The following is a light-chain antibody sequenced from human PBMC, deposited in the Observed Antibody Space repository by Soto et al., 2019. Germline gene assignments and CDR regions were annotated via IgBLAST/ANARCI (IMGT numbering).Light chain of an antibody. CDR2: GAS. CDR3: QQYNSDPRT. V-gene: IGKV1-27*01. CDR1: QDISND. Sequence: DIQMTQSPSSLSASVGDRVTITCRASQDISNDLAWYQQKPGKVPMLLIYGASTLQSGVPSRFTGSGSGTDFTLTISSLQPEDVATYYCQQYNSDPRTFGGGTKVEIK. J-gene: IGKJ4*01.